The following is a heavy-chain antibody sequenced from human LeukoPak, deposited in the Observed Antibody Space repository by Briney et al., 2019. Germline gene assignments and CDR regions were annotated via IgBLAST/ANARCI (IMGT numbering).Heavy chain of an antibody. CDR3: ARGPLAFRRVAGIFS. CDR2: IIHSGGT. J-gene: IGHJ5*02. D-gene: IGHD6-19*01. Sequence: SETLSLTCAVSGGSFNGYSYTWIRQPPGKGLEWIGEIIHSGGTSYNPSLKSRLTISVDTSRKQFSLKLTSVTAADTALYFCARGPLAFRRVAGIFSWGRGTQVTVSS. CDR1: GGSFNGYS. V-gene: IGHV4-34*01.